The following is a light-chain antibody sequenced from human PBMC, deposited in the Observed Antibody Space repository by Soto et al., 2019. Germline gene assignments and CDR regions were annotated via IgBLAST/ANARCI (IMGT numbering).Light chain of an antibody. CDR2: GAS. CDR3: QHYGSSPRWT. Sequence: EIVLTQSPGTLSLSPGERATLSCRASQSVSSNFLAWYQQKPGQAPKVLIYGASSRATGIPDRFSGSGSGTYFTLTISRLEPEDFAVYYCQHYGSSPRWTFGQGTKVEIK. J-gene: IGKJ1*01. V-gene: IGKV3-20*01. CDR1: QSVSSNF.